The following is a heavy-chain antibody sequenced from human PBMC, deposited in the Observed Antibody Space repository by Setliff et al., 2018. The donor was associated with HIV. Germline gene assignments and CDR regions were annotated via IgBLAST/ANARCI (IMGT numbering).Heavy chain of an antibody. CDR1: GASVSSGGFY. D-gene: IGHD1-20*01. J-gene: IGHJ4*02. CDR2: VYCTGST. Sequence: PSETLSLTCTVSGASVSSGGFYWSWIRQPPGKGLEWIGYVYCTGSTYYNPSLKSRVTISLDTSRKQFSLKLSAVTAADTAVYYFEGYNRDDGYFDNWGQGALVTVSS. CDR3: EGYNRDDGYFDN. V-gene: IGHV4-30-4*08.